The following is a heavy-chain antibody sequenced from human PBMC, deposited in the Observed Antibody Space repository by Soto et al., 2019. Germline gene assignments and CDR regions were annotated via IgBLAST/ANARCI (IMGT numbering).Heavy chain of an antibody. V-gene: IGHV6-1*01. J-gene: IGHJ6*02. CDR1: EYSVSSNSAA. CDR2: TYYRSKWYN. Sequence: SQTLSLTCAIHEYSVSSNSAAWNWIRQYPSRGLEWLGRTYYRSKWYNDYAVSVKSRITINPDTSKNQFSLQLNSVTPEDTAVYYCARDQAMYCYYYYREEHWCQGTT. CDR3: ARDQAMYCYYYYREEH.